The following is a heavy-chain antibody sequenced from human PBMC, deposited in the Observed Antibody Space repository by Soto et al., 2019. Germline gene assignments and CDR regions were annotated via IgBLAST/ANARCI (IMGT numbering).Heavy chain of an antibody. CDR2: IGGGGGDT. V-gene: IGHV3-23*01. CDR1: GFTFSNYA. Sequence: GGSLRLSCAASGFTFSNYAMSWVRQAPGKGLEWVSGIGGGGGDTYYADSVKGRFTISRDNSKSTLFLQLSSLRAEDTAIYYCAKDRVSHNSVWDPFDIWGQGTMFPVSS. J-gene: IGHJ3*02. D-gene: IGHD2-21*01. CDR3: AKDRVSHNSVWDPFDI.